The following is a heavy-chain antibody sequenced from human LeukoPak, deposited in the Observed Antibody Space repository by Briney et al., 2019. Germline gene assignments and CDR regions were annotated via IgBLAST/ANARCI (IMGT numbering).Heavy chain of an antibody. V-gene: IGHV4-30-4*01. D-gene: IGHD1-14*01. CDR3: ARPDAEGLDV. Sequence: PSQTLSLTCTVSGGSINSGDYYWSWIRQPPGKGLEWIGYIDYSGTTYYNLSLKSRVTISLDTSKNQFSLKLTSVTAADTAVYYCARPDAEGLDVWGQGTTVTVSS. J-gene: IGHJ6*02. CDR1: GGSINSGDYY. CDR2: IDYSGTT.